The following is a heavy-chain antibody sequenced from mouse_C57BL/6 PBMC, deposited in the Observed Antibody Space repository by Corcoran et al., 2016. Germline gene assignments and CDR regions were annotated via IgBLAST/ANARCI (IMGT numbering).Heavy chain of an antibody. Sequence: QVQLQQSGPELVKPGASVKISCKASGYSFTSYYIHWVKQRPGQGLEWIGWIYPGSGNTKYNEKFKGKATLTADTSSSTAYMQLSSLTSEDSAVYYCAREDSLYAMDYWGQGTSVTVSS. CDR2: IYPGSGNT. V-gene: IGHV1-66*01. CDR3: AREDSLYAMDY. CDR1: GYSFTSYY. J-gene: IGHJ4*01. D-gene: IGHD6-2*01.